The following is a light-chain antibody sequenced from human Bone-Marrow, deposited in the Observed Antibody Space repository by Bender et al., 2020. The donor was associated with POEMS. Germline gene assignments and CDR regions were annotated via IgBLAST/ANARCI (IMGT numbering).Light chain of an antibody. J-gene: IGLJ3*02. CDR3: YSTDSSGNHRV. CDR2: EDT. V-gene: IGLV3-10*01. Sequence: SYELTQPPSVSVSPGQTARITCSGDTLPKKYPYLYQQKSGQAPVLVIYEDTKRPSGIPERFSASTSGTMATLTISGAQVEDEADYFCYSTDSSGNHRVFGGGTKLTVL. CDR1: TLPKKY.